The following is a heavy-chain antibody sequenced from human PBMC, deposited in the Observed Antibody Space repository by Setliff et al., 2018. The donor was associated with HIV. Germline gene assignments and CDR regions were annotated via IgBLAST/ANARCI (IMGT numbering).Heavy chain of an antibody. CDR2: IDHSGST. Sequence: SETLSLTCAVYGVSFSGYYWNWIRQTPGKGLEWIGEIDHSGSTNYNPSLKSRVTISLDTSKNQFSLRLTSVTAADTAVYYCARGVYSSGWYLLTRLDPGGQGVLVTVSS. J-gene: IGHJ5*02. D-gene: IGHD6-19*01. V-gene: IGHV4-34*01. CDR1: GVSFSGYY. CDR3: ARGVYSSGWYLLTRLDP.